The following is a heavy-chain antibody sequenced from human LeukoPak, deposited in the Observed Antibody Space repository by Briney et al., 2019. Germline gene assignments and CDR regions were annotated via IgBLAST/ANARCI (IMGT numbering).Heavy chain of an antibody. Sequence: ASVKVSCKASGYTFTSYYMHWVRQAPGQGLEWMGIINPSGGSTSYAQKFQGRVTMTRDTSTSTVYMELSSLRSEDTAVYYCARVSSDCSSTRCYVYDAFDIWGQGTMVTVSS. CDR3: ARVSSDCSSTRCYVYDAFDI. D-gene: IGHD2-2*01. CDR2: INPSGGST. CDR1: GYTFTSYY. V-gene: IGHV1-46*01. J-gene: IGHJ3*02.